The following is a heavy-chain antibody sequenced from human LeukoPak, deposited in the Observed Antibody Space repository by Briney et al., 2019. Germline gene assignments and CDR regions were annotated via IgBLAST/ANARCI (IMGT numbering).Heavy chain of an antibody. V-gene: IGHV5-51*01. Sequence: GESLKISCKGSGYSFTSYWIGWVRQMPGKGLEWMGIFYSGDSETKYSPSFQGQVTISADEFISTAYLQWSSLKASDTAMYYCARQLRGSYTDYWGQGTLVTVSS. J-gene: IGHJ4*02. CDR3: ARQLRGSYTDY. D-gene: IGHD1-26*01. CDR2: FYSGDSET. CDR1: GYSFTSYW.